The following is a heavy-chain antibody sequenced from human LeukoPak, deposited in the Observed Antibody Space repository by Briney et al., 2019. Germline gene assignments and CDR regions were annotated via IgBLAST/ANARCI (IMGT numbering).Heavy chain of an antibody. J-gene: IGHJ4*02. CDR2: ISGSGGST. Sequence: PGGSLRLSCAASGFTLSSYAMSWVRQAPGKGLEWVSAISGSGGSTYYADSVKGRFTISRDNSKNTLYLQMNSLRAEDTAVYYCAKSTGDLYDSSGFDYWGQGTLVTVSS. V-gene: IGHV3-23*01. D-gene: IGHD3-22*01. CDR3: AKSTGDLYDSSGFDY. CDR1: GFTLSSYA.